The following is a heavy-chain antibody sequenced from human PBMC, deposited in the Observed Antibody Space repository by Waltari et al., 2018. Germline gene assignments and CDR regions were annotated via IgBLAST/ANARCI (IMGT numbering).Heavy chain of an antibody. D-gene: IGHD2-15*01. V-gene: IGHV4-39*01. J-gene: IGHJ3*02. Sequence: QLQLQESGPGLVKPSETLSLTCPVSGGSIRSSSYYWGWIRQPPGKGLEWIGSIYYSGSTYYNPSLKSRVTISVDTSKNQFSLKLSSVTAADTAVYYCARRRRDIVVVVAGAFDIWGQGTMVTVSS. CDR2: IYYSGST. CDR1: GGSIRSSSYY. CDR3: ARRRRDIVVVVAGAFDI.